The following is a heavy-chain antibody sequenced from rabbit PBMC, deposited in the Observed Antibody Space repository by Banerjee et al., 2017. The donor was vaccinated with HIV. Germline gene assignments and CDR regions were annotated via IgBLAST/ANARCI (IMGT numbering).Heavy chain of an antibody. D-gene: IGHD7-1*01. V-gene: IGHV1S45*01. CDR3: ARDLAAVTGWNFNF. CDR1: GLDFSSSYY. J-gene: IGHJ4*01. CDR2: IYAGSDST. Sequence: QEQLEESGGDLVQPEGSLTLTCTASGLDFSSSYYMCWVRQAPGKGLEWIGSIYAGSDSTWYASWAKGRFTITKTSSTTVTLQMTSLTAADTATYFCARDLAAVTGWNFNFWGPGTLVTVS.